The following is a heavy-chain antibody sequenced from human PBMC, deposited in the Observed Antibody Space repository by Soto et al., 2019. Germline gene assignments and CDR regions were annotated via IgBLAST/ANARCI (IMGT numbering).Heavy chain of an antibody. CDR1: GGTFSSYA. Sequence: QVQLGQSGAEVKKPGSSVKVSCKASGGTFSSYAISWVRQAPGQGLEWMGGLIPIFGTANYVQKFQGRGTITADESTSTSYVELSSLGSEDTDVDDCARGGPGDMGGSYRYGDYWGQGTLVTVSS. CDR2: LIPIFGTA. V-gene: IGHV1-69*01. CDR3: ARGGPGDMGGSYRYGDY. D-gene: IGHD1-26*01. J-gene: IGHJ4*02.